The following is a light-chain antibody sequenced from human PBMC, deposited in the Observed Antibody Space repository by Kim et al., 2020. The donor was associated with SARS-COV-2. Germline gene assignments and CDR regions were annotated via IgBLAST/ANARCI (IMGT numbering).Light chain of an antibody. V-gene: IGKV1-5*01. J-gene: IGKJ1*01. Sequence: YASVGDRVTIPCRASHSISSWLAWYQQKPGKAPNLLFYDASSLESGVPSRFSGSGSGTEFTLTISSLQPDDFATYYCQQYDSRLSFGQGTKVDIK. CDR3: QQYDSRLS. CDR2: DAS. CDR1: HSISSW.